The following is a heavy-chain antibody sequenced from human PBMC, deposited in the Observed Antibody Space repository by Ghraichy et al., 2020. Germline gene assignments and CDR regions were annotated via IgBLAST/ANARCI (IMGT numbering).Heavy chain of an antibody. CDR1: GFTFSSYA. V-gene: IGHV3-23*01. J-gene: IGHJ4*02. Sequence: GGSLRLSCAASGFTFSSYAMSWVRQAPGKGLEWVSVSGSGGSTFYADSVKGRFTISRDNSKNTLYLQMNSLRAEDTAVYHCAKALTGGLRLYFDYWGQGALVTVSS. CDR3: AKALTGGLRLYFDY. D-gene: IGHD3-9*01. CDR2: SGSGGST.